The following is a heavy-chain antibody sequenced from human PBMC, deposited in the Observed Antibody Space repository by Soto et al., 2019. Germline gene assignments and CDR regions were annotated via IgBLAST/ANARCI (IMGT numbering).Heavy chain of an antibody. V-gene: IGHV4-34*01. CDR1: GGSFSGYY. CDR2: INHSGST. Sequence: SETLSLTCAFYGGSFSGYYWTWIRQPPGTGLEWIGEINHSGSTNYNPSLKSRVTISVDTSKNQFSLKLTSVTAADTAVYYCARDKITGLFDYWGQGTLDT. CDR3: ARDKITGLFDY. D-gene: IGHD2-8*02. J-gene: IGHJ4*02.